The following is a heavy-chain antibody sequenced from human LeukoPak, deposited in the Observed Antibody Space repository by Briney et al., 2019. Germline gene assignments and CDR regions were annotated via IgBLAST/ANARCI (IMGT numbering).Heavy chain of an antibody. Sequence: GGSLRLSCAASGFTFSSYSMNWVRQAPGKGLEWVSSISSSSSYIYYADSVKGRFTISRDSAKNSLYLQMNSLRAEDTAVYYCAKTQGVTMIVAPPGMDVWGQGTTVTVSS. V-gene: IGHV3-21*01. CDR1: GFTFSSYS. CDR2: ISSSSSYI. J-gene: IGHJ6*02. D-gene: IGHD3-22*01. CDR3: AKTQGVTMIVAPPGMDV.